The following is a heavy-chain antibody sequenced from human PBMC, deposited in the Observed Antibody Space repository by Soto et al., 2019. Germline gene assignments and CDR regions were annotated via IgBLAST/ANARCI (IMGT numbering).Heavy chain of an antibody. CDR2: INHSGST. V-gene: IGHV4-34*01. CDR3: ARERYSSSWYFDH. CDR1: GGSFSGYY. D-gene: IGHD6-13*01. J-gene: IGHJ4*02. Sequence: SETLSLTCAVYGGSFSGYYWSWIRQPPGKGLEWIGEINHSGSTNYNPSLKSRVTISVDTSKNQFSLKLSSVTAADTAVYYCARERYSSSWYFDHWGQGTLVTVSS.